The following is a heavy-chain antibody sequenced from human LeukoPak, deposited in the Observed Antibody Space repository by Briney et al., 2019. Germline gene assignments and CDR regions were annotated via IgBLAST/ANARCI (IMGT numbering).Heavy chain of an antibody. D-gene: IGHD1-1*01. J-gene: IGHJ4*02. Sequence: APVKVSCKASGGTFSSYAISWVRQAPGQGLEWMGRIIPILGIANYAQKFQGRVTITADKSTSTAYMELSSLRSEDTAVYYCARGIAGTNPFDYWGQGTLVTVSS. V-gene: IGHV1-69*04. CDR3: ARGIAGTNPFDY. CDR2: IIPILGIA. CDR1: GGTFSSYA.